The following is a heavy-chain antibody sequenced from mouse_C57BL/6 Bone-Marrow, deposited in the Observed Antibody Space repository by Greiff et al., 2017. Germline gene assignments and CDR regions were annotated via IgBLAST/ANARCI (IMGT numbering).Heavy chain of an antibody. V-gene: IGHV14-1*01. D-gene: IGHD1-1*01. CDR3: TTPYYYVSSYGSY. Sequence: VQLQQSGAELVRPGASVKLSCTASGFNIKDYYMHWVKQRPEQGLEWIGRIDPEDGDTEYAPKFQGKATMTADTSSNTAYLQLSSLTSEDTAVYYWTTPYYYVSSYGSYWGQGTLVTVSA. J-gene: IGHJ3*01. CDR2: IDPEDGDT. CDR1: GFNIKDYY.